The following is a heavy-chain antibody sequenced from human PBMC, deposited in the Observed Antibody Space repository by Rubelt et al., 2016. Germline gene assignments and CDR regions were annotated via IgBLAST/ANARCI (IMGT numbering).Heavy chain of an antibody. CDR3: ARGQGRDGYIH. CDR1: GGSFSGYY. Sequence: QVQLQQWGAGLLKPSETLSLTCDVYGGSFSGYYWSWIRQPPGKGLEWIGEINHSGSTNYNPSLKSRVTISVDTSKNQLSQKLGSVTAADTAVYYCARGQGRDGYIHWGQGTLVTVSS. D-gene: IGHD5-24*01. J-gene: IGHJ4*02. V-gene: IGHV4-34*01. CDR2: INHSGST.